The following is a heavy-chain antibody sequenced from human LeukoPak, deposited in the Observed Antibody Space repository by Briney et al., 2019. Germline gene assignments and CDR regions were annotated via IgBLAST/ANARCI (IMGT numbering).Heavy chain of an antibody. Sequence: PSETLSLTCTASGGSISSSYYYWGWIRQPPGKGLEWIGSIYYSGSTYYNPSLKSRVTISVDTSKNQFSLKLRSVTAADTAVYYCARGGYGLAMVYYYYYGMDVWGQGTTVTVSS. V-gene: IGHV4-39*01. CDR1: GGSISSSYYY. D-gene: IGHD5-18*01. J-gene: IGHJ6*02. CDR2: IYYSGST. CDR3: ARGGYGLAMVYYYYYGMDV.